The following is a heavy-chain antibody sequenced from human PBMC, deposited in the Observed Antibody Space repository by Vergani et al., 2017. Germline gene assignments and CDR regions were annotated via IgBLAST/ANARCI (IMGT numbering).Heavy chain of an antibody. D-gene: IGHD3-22*01. V-gene: IGHV3-7*01. CDR2: IKQDGSEK. J-gene: IGHJ6*03. CDR1: GFTFSSYW. CDR3: ARVITNEYDYYYMDV. Sequence: EVQLVESGGGLVQPGGSLRLSCAASGFTFSSYWMSWVRQAPGKGLEWVANIKQDGSEKYYVDSVKGRFTISRDNAKNSLYLQMNSLRAEDTAVYYCARVITNEYDYYYMDVWGRGTTVTVSS.